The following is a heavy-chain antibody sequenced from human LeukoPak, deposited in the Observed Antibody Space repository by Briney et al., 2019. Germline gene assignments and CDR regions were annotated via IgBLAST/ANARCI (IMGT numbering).Heavy chain of an antibody. D-gene: IGHD1-26*01. Sequence: PGGSLRLSCAASGFTFSSYEMNWVRQAPGKGLEWVSYISSSGSTIYYADSVKGRFTISRDNSKNTLYLQMNSLRAEDTAVYYCAKGFASGWEPFDYWGQGTLVTVSS. CDR1: GFTFSSYE. CDR3: AKGFASGWEPFDY. J-gene: IGHJ4*02. V-gene: IGHV3-48*03. CDR2: ISSSGSTI.